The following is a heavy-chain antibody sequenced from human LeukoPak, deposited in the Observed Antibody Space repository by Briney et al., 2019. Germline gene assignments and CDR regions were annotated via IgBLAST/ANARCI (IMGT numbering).Heavy chain of an antibody. Sequence: SQTLSLTCTVSGGSISSGDYYWSWIRQPPGKGLEWIGYIYYGGSTNYNPSLKSRVTISVDTSKNQFSLKLSSVTAADTAVYYCARQPFAVAGSYYGMDVWGQGTTVTVSS. J-gene: IGHJ6*02. V-gene: IGHV4-61*08. CDR1: GGSISSGDYY. CDR2: IYYGGST. CDR3: ARQPFAVAGSYYGMDV. D-gene: IGHD6-19*01.